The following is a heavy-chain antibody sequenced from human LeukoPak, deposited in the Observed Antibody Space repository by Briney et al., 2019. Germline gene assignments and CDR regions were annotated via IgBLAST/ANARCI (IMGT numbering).Heavy chain of an antibody. V-gene: IGHV3-30-3*01. CDR3: ASPSTYYDFWSGYSFDY. CDR2: ISYDGSNK. D-gene: IGHD3-3*01. CDR1: GFTFSSYA. Sequence: QSGGSLRLSCAASGFTFSSYAMHWVRQAPGKGLEWVAVISYDGSNKYYADSVKGRFTISRDNSKNTLYLQMSSLRAEDTAVYYCASPSTYYDFWSGYSFDYWGQGTLVTVSS. J-gene: IGHJ4*02.